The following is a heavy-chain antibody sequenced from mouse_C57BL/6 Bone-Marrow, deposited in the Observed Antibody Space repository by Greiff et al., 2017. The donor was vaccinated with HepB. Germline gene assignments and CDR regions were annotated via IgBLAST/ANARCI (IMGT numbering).Heavy chain of an antibody. CDR1: GFTFNTYA. CDR3: VRDSPTGTWFAY. Sequence: EVQRVESGGGLVQPKGSLKLSCAASGFTFNTYAMHWVRQAPGKGLEWVARIRSKSSNYATYYADSVKDRFTISRDDSQSMLYLQMNNLKTEDTDMYYCVRDSPTGTWFAYWGQGTLVTVSA. V-gene: IGHV10-3*01. D-gene: IGHD4-1*01. J-gene: IGHJ3*01. CDR2: IRSKSSNYAT.